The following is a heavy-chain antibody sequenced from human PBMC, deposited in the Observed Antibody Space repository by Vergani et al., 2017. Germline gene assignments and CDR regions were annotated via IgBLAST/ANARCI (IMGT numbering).Heavy chain of an antibody. J-gene: IGHJ4*02. D-gene: IGHD3-16*01. Sequence: QVQLVESGGGVVQPGSSLRLSCAASGFTFRSYAMHWVRQAPGKGLEWVAVISYDGSNKYYADSVRGRFTISRDNSKNTLYLQMNSLRAEDTAVYYCASGAFDYWGQGTLVTVSS. V-gene: IGHV3-30-3*01. CDR2: ISYDGSNK. CDR3: ASGAFDY. CDR1: GFTFRSYA.